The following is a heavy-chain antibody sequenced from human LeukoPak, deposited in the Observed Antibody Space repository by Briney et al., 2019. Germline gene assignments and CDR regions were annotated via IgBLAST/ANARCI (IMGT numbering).Heavy chain of an antibody. CDR1: GFTFSSYA. D-gene: IGHD3-10*01. CDR2: ISYDGRNN. J-gene: IGHJ4*02. V-gene: IGHV3-30*04. Sequence: GRSLRLSCAASGFTFSSYALHWVRQAPGKGLEWVAVISYDGRNNYYAESVKGRFTISRDNSKNTLYLQMNSLRAEGTAVYYCARDYYYGSGSYYKDYWGQGTLVTVSS. CDR3: ARDYYYGSGSYYKDY.